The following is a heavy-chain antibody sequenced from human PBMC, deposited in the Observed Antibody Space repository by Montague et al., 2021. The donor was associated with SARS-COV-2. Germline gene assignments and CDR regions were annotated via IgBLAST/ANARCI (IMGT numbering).Heavy chain of an antibody. CDR1: AGSINKHY. V-gene: IGHV4-59*08. CDR2: IYYSGTA. J-gene: IGHJ4*02. D-gene: IGHD1-26*01. Sequence: SETLSLTCTVTAGSINKHYWSWIRQSPGKGLEWIGYIYYSGTANYNPSLKSRVTISADTSMNQFSLHLTSVTAADTAVYYCARRLGSGAPFDYWGQGTQVTVSS. CDR3: ARRLGSGAPFDY.